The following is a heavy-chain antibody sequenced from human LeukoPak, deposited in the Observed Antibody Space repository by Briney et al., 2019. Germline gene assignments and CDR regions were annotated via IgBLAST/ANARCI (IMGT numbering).Heavy chain of an antibody. D-gene: IGHD5-18*01. CDR2: ISSSSSYI. J-gene: IGHJ4*02. V-gene: IGHV3-21*01. Sequence: PGGSLRLSCAASGFTFSSYSMNWVRQAPGKGLEWVSSISSSSSYIYYADSVKGRFTISRDNAKNSLYLQMNSLRAEDTAVYYCARDRGNRYSYGEPPTDYWGQGTLVTVSS. CDR1: GFTFSSYS. CDR3: ARDRGNRYSYGEPPTDY.